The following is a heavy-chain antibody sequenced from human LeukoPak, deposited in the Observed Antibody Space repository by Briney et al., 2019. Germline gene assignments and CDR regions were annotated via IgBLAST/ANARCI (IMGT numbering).Heavy chain of an antibody. V-gene: IGHV4-61*02. Sequence: SSQTLSLTCTVSGGSVSSGNYYWTWIRQPAGKGLEWIGRIYTSGSTNYNPSLKSRVTISIDASKNQFSLRLTSVTAADTAVYYCTKGGELMNHWGQGTLVTVSS. J-gene: IGHJ5*02. CDR2: IYTSGST. CDR3: TKGGELMNH. D-gene: IGHD1-26*01. CDR1: GGSVSSGNYY.